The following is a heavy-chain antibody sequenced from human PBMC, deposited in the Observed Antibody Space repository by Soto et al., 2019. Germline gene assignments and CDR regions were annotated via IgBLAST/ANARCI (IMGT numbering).Heavy chain of an antibody. CDR1: GGFVNSDTHS. Sequence: PSETLSLTCTVSGGFVNSDTHSWSWNRQTPGKRLEWIGFIYSGGSTKNPSLRSRVTMSVDTSKNQFSLKLRSVIVADTAVYHCARFVRACSATTCSTRANVWGQGITVTVS. CDR2: IYSGGST. J-gene: IGHJ6*02. CDR3: ARFVRACSATTCSTRANV. D-gene: IGHD2-2*01. V-gene: IGHV4-61*01.